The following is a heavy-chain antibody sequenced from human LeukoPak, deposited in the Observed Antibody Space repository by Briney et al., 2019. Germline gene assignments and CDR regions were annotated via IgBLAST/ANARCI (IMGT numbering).Heavy chain of an antibody. V-gene: IGHV4-59*01. CDR3: ARGRVSSSTWYSTYYYYFYMDV. CDR1: DDSITMYY. CDR2: VDHTGST. J-gene: IGHJ6*03. Sequence: SETLSLTCTVSDDSITMYYWTWIRQPPGKGLEWIGYVDHTGSTNFNPPLNGRVSISRDTSKNLFSLRLRSVTAADTAVYFCARGRVSSSTWYSTYYYYFYMDVWGKGTTVTVSS. D-gene: IGHD1-1*01.